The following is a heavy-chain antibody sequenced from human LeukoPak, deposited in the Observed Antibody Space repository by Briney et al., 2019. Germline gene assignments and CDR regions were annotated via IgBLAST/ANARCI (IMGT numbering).Heavy chain of an antibody. CDR1: GGTFSSYA. CDR3: AREATILPRKGVFAY. CDR2: IIPILGIA. V-gene: IGHV1-69*04. Sequence: ASVKVSCKASGGTFSSYAISWVRQAPGQGLEWMGRIIPILGIANYAQKFQGRVTITADKSTSTAYMELRSLRSDDTAVYYCAREATILPRKGVFAYWGQGTLVTVSS. J-gene: IGHJ4*02. D-gene: IGHD5-12*01.